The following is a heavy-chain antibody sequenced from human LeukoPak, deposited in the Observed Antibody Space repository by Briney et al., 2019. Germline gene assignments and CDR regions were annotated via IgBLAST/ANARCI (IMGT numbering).Heavy chain of an antibody. CDR1: GGSFGGYY. CDR2: INDSGST. V-gene: IGHV4-34*01. J-gene: IGHJ6*03. CDR3: ARVSKVSGHAPYYYYYMDV. D-gene: IGHD5-12*01. Sequence: PSETLSLTCAVYGGSFGGYYWSWIRQPPGKGLEWIGEINDSGSTNYIPSLKSRVTISVDRSKNQFSLKLSSVTAADTAVYYCARVSKVSGHAPYYYYYMDVWGKGTTVTISS.